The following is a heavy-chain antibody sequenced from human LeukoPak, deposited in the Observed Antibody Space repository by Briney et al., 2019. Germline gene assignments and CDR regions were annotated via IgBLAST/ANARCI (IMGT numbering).Heavy chain of an antibody. Sequence: AGASLRLSCAASGFTFSSYAMSWVRQAPGKGLEWVSAISGSGGSTYYADSVKGRFTISRDNSENTLYLQMNSLRAEDTAVYYCARADSGSYYTGLFDYWGQGTLVTVSS. V-gene: IGHV3-23*01. CDR3: ARADSGSYYTGLFDY. CDR2: ISGSGGST. CDR1: GFTFSSYA. J-gene: IGHJ4*02. D-gene: IGHD1-26*01.